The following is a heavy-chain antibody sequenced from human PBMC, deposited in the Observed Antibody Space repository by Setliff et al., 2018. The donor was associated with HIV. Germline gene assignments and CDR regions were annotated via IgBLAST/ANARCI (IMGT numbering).Heavy chain of an antibody. D-gene: IGHD3-22*01. Sequence: ASVKVSCKASGYTFTSYYMHWVRQAPGQGLEWMGIINPSGGSTSYAQKFQGRVTITRDTSTSTVYMELSSLRSEDTAVYYCARDGVRGYDSSGYLFSWVRRFHHDYYYYYMDVWGKGTTVTVSS. J-gene: IGHJ6*03. CDR3: ARDGVRGYDSSGYLFSWVRRFHHDYYYYYMDV. CDR1: GYTFTSYY. V-gene: IGHV1-46*01. CDR2: INPSGGST.